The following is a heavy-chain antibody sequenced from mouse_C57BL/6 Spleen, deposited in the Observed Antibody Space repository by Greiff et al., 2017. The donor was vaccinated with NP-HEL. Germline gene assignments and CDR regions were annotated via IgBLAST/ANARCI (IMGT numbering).Heavy chain of an antibody. CDR1: GFTFSSYG. Sequence: EVMLVESGGDLVKPGGSLKLSCAASGFTFSSYGMSWVRQTPDKRLEWVATISSGGSYTYYPDSVKGRFTISRDNAKNTLYLQMSSLKSEDTAMYYCARRLNYYGSSLYAMDYWGQGTSVTVSS. V-gene: IGHV5-6*02. D-gene: IGHD1-1*01. CDR2: ISSGGSYT. J-gene: IGHJ4*01. CDR3: ARRLNYYGSSLYAMDY.